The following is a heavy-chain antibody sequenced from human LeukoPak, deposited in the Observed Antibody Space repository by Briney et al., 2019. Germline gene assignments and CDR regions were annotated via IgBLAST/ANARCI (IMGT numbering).Heavy chain of an antibody. D-gene: IGHD3-3*01. CDR1: GYTFTSYG. CDR2: ISAYNGNT. J-gene: IGHJ6*02. V-gene: IGHV1-18*01. Sequence: ASVKVFCKASGYTFTSYGISWVRQAPGQGLEWMGWISAYNGNTNYAQKLQGRVTMTTDTSTSTAYMELRSLRSDDTAVYYCARVDYDFWSGYQYGMDVWGQGTTVTVSS. CDR3: ARVDYDFWSGYQYGMDV.